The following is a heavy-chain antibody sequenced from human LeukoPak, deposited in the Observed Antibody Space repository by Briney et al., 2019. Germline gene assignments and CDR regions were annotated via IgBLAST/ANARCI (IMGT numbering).Heavy chain of an antibody. D-gene: IGHD3-22*01. CDR2: IYYSGGT. Sequence: NPSETLSLTCTVSGGSISSYYCSWIRQPPGKGLEWIGYIYYSGGTNYNPSLKSRVTISVDTSKNQFSLKLSSVTAADTAVYYCAREDSSGYFDYWGQGTLVTVSS. CDR1: GGSISSYY. J-gene: IGHJ4*02. CDR3: AREDSSGYFDY. V-gene: IGHV4-59*01.